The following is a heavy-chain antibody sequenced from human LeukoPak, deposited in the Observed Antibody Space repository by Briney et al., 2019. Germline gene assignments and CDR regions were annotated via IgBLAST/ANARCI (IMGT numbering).Heavy chain of an antibody. D-gene: IGHD2-8*02. CDR1: GFTFTSHG. J-gene: IGHJ4*02. V-gene: IGHV3-30*02. CDR2: IRSDGTNR. Sequence: GGSLRLSCAASGFTFTSHGMHWVRQAPGKGLEWVAFIRSDGTNRYYADSVKGRFTISRDISKNTLYLQMNSLRAEDTAIYYCATYRQVLLPFESWGQGTLVTVSS. CDR3: ATYRQVLLPFES.